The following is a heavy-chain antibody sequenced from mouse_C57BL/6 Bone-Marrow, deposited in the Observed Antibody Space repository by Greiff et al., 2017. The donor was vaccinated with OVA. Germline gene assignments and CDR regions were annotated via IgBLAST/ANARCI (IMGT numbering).Heavy chain of an antibody. V-gene: IGHV1-55*01. J-gene: IGHJ2*01. D-gene: IGHD1-1*01. Sequence: QVQLQQPGAELVKPGASVKMSCKASGYTFTSYWITWVKQRPGQGLEWIGDIYPGSGSTNYNEKFKSKATLTVDTSSSTAYMQLSSLTSEDSAVYYCARDYYGSSYPHYFDYWGQGTTLTVSS. CDR2: IYPGSGST. CDR1: GYTFTSYW. CDR3: ARDYYGSSYPHYFDY.